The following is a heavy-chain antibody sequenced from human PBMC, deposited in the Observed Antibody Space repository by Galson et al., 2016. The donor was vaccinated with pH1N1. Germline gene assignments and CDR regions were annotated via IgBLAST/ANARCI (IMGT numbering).Heavy chain of an antibody. CDR2: TYSGGTT. V-gene: IGHV3-53*01. Sequence: SLRLSCAASGFSVTNNYVAWVRQAPGKGLEWVSLTYSGGTTEYAAPVKGRFTISRDSDANTRYLQMNNLRPEDTAIYYWARDKRRYFDYWGQATLDTVPS. J-gene: IGHJ4*02. CDR1: GFSVTNNY. CDR3: ARDKRRYFDY.